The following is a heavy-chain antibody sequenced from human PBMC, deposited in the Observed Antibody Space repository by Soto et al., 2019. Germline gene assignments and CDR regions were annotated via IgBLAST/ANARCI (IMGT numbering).Heavy chain of an antibody. Sequence: XSVKGSCKASGYIFTSYALHWGRQAPGQRLEWMGWINAGKGNTKYSQKFQGRVTITRDTSASVAYMELSSLASEDTAVYYCARHLKAVAAAMAYWGQGIPVTVSS. CDR1: GYIFTSYA. CDR2: INAGKGNT. CDR3: ARHLKAVAAAMAY. V-gene: IGHV1-3*01. D-gene: IGHD6-19*01. J-gene: IGHJ4*02.